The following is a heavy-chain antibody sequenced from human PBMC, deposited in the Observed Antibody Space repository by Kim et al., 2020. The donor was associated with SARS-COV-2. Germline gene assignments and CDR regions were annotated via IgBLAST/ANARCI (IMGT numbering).Heavy chain of an antibody. CDR1: GGSISSYY. CDR3: ARDIEFSSSWIGWFDP. CDR2: IYYSGST. V-gene: IGHV4-59*13. D-gene: IGHD6-13*01. Sequence: SETLSLTCTVSGGSISSYYWSWIRQPPGKGLEWIGYIYYSGSTNYNPSLKSRVTISVDTSKNQFSLKLSSVTAADTAVYYCARDIEFSSSWIGWFDPWGQRTLVTVSS. J-gene: IGHJ5*02.